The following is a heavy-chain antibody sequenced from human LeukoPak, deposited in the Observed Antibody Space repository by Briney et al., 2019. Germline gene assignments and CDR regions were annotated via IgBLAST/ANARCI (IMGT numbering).Heavy chain of an antibody. D-gene: IGHD3-3*01. Sequence: ASVKVSCKASGYTFTSYDINWVRQATGQGLEWMGWMSPNSGNTGYAQKFQGRVTMTRNTSISTAYMELSSLRSEDTAVYYCARGSRVTIFGVVIKYYYYYMDVWGKGTTVTVSS. J-gene: IGHJ6*03. CDR1: GYTFTSYD. CDR3: ARGSRVTIFGVVIKYYYYYMDV. V-gene: IGHV1-8*01. CDR2: MSPNSGNT.